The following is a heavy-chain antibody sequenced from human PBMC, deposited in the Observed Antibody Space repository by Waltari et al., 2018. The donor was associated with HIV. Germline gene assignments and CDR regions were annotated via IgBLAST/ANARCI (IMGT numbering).Heavy chain of an antibody. Sequence: QVLLVQSGAEMKKSGASVRVSCTASGYTITENYIHWVRQAPGQGLEWMGWIDPRSGDTKYAQKFQGRVTMTRDTSISAAYMEVRRLRADDTAVYYCARLRNFDWLSSRHFDSWGQGTLVTVSS. CDR1: GYTITENY. D-gene: IGHD3-9*01. CDR3: ARLRNFDWLSSRHFDS. J-gene: IGHJ4*02. CDR2: IDPRSGDT. V-gene: IGHV1-2*02.